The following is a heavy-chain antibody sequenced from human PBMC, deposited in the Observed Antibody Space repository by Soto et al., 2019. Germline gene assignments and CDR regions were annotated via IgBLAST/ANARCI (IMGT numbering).Heavy chain of an antibody. CDR1: GFTFSSYA. Sequence: PGGSLRLSCAASGFTFSSYAMSWVRQAPGKGLEWVSAISGSGGSTYYADSVKGRFTISRDNSKNTLYLQMNSLRAEDTAVYYCAKDQGTYYGSGSKVFDYWGQGTLVTVSS. J-gene: IGHJ4*02. CDR3: AKDQGTYYGSGSKVFDY. V-gene: IGHV3-23*01. D-gene: IGHD3-10*01. CDR2: ISGSGGST.